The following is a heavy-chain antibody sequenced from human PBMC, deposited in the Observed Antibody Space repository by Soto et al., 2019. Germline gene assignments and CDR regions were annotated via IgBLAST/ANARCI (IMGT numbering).Heavy chain of an antibody. CDR1: GGTFSSYA. J-gene: IGHJ3*02. Sequence: SVKVSCKASGGTFSSYAIGWVRQAPGQGLEWMGGIIPIFGTANYAQKFQGRVTITADESTSTAYMELSSLRSEETAVYYCARALSWYDGFDIWGQGTMV. V-gene: IGHV1-69*13. D-gene: IGHD6-13*01. CDR3: ARALSWYDGFDI. CDR2: IIPIFGTA.